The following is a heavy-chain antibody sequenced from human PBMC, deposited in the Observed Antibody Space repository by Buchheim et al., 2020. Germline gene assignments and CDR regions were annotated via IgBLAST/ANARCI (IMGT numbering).Heavy chain of an antibody. CDR2: AGPHGVFT. V-gene: IGHV3-74*01. CDR1: GFAFSKYW. Sequence: DVQLVESGGNLVQPGGSLRLSCAASGFAFSKYWIHWVRQSPGKGLVYVSGAGPHGVFTAYADSVKGRFTVSRDDATNTLTLQMDSLRAEDTGVYYCTREGPDYWGQGT. J-gene: IGHJ4*02. CDR3: TREGPDY.